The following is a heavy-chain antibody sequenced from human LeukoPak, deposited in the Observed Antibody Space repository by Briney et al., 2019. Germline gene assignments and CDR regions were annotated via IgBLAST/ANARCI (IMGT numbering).Heavy chain of an antibody. V-gene: IGHV4-59*01. J-gene: IGHJ6*03. Sequence: SETLSLTCTVSGGSISSYYWSWIQQPPGKGLEWIGYIYYSGSTNYNPSLKSRVTISVDTSKNQFSLKLSSVTAADTAVYDCARGLKQTYYYYYMDVWGKGTTVTVSS. CDR2: IYYSGST. D-gene: IGHD3-16*01. CDR3: ARGLKQTYYYYYMDV. CDR1: GGSISSYY.